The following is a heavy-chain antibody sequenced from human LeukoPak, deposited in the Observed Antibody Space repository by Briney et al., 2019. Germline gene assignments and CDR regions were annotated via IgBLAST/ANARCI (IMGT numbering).Heavy chain of an antibody. CDR3: ARRGGDYGYFDL. J-gene: IGHJ2*01. D-gene: IGHD4-17*01. CDR2: INPSGGST. CDR1: GYTFTSYY. Sequence: GASVKVSCKASGYTFTSYYMHWVRQAPGQGLEWMGIINPSGGSTSYAQKFQGRVTMTRDMSTSTVYMELSSLRSEDTAVYYCARRGGDYGYFDLWGRGTLVTVSS. V-gene: IGHV1-46*01.